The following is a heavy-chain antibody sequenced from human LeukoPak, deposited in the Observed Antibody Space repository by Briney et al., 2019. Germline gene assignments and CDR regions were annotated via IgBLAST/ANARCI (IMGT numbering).Heavy chain of an antibody. CDR1: GFTLSSYA. V-gene: IGHV3-23*01. J-gene: IGHJ4*02. CDR3: AKDIPQWPVHSGASAFDY. D-gene: IGHD6-19*01. CDR2: ISGSGGST. Sequence: GGSLRLSCAASGFTLSSYAMSWVRQAPGKGLEWVSAISGSGGSTYYADSVKGRFTISRDNSKNTLYLQMNSLRAEDTAVYYCAKDIPQWPVHSGASAFDYWGQGTLVTVSS.